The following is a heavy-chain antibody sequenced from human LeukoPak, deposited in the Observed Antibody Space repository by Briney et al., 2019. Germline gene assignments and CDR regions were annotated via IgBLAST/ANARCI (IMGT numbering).Heavy chain of an antibody. V-gene: IGHV4-39*01. D-gene: IGHD1-26*01. Sequence: SQTLSLTCTVSGGSISSSSCYWGWIRQPPGKGLEWIGSIYYSGSTYYNPSLKSRVTISVDTSKNQFSLKLSSVTAADTAVYYCARHNFEGFWEDSDYYYGMDVWGQGTTVTVSS. CDR2: IYYSGST. CDR1: GGSISSSSCY. J-gene: IGHJ6*02. CDR3: ARHNFEGFWEDSDYYYGMDV.